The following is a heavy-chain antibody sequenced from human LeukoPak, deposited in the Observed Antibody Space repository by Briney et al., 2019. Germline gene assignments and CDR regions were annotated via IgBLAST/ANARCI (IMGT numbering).Heavy chain of an antibody. Sequence: PGGSLRLSCAASGFTFSSYAMSWVRQAPGKGLEWVSAISGSGGSTYYADSVKGRFTISRDNSKNTLYLQMNSLSAEDTAVYYCVRSYPGIAVAGPFDYWGQGTLVTVSS. CDR1: GFTFSSYA. D-gene: IGHD6-19*01. CDR2: ISGSGGST. V-gene: IGHV3-23*01. CDR3: VRSYPGIAVAGPFDY. J-gene: IGHJ4*02.